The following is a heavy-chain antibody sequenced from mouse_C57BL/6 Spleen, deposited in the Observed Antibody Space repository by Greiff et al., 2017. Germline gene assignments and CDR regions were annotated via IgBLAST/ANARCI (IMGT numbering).Heavy chain of an antibody. D-gene: IGHD2-5*01. CDR2: IYPGDGDT. J-gene: IGHJ2*01. CDR1: GYAFSSYW. Sequence: VQLQESGAELVKPGASVKISCKASGYAFSSYWMNWVKQRPGKGLEWIGQIYPGDGDTNYNGKFKGKATLTADKSSSTAYMQLSSLTSEDSAVYFCARCPYSNYGDDWGQGTTLTVSS. V-gene: IGHV1-80*01. CDR3: ARCPYSNYGDD.